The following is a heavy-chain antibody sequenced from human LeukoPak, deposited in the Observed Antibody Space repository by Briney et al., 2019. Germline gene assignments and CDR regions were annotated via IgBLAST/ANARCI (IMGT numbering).Heavy chain of an antibody. J-gene: IGHJ6*03. CDR2: ISGSGGST. CDR3: AKVPDIVVVPAAIGMDV. Sequence: GGSLRLSCAASGFTFSSYAMSWVRQAPGKGLEWASAISGSGGSTYYADSVKGRFTISRDNSKNTLYLQMNSLRAEDTAVYYCAKVPDIVVVPAAIGMDVWGKGTTVTVSS. D-gene: IGHD2-2*02. V-gene: IGHV3-23*01. CDR1: GFTFSSYA.